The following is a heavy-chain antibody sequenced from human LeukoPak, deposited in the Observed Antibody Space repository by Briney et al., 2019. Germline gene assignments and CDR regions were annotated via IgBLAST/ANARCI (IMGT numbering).Heavy chain of an antibody. J-gene: IGHJ6*03. CDR2: ISWDGGST. D-gene: IGHD4-17*01. CDR3: AKDQGLRSRTYYYYYVDV. Sequence: GGSLRLSCAASGFTFDDYAMHWVRQAPGKGLEWVSLISWDGGSTYYADSVKGRFTISRDNSKNSLYLQMNSLRAEDTALYYCAKDQGLRSRTYYYYYVDVWGKGTTVTVSS. V-gene: IGHV3-43D*04. CDR1: GFTFDDYA.